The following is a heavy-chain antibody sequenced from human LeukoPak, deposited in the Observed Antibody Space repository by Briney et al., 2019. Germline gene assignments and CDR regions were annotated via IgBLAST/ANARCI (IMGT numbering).Heavy chain of an antibody. D-gene: IGHD1-1*01. CDR1: GGSFSGYY. Sequence: PSETLSLTCAVYGGSFSGYYWSWIRQPPGKGLEWIGEINHSGSTNYNPSLKSRVTISVDTSKNQFSLKLSSVTAADTAVYYCARGAGTTLGDAFDIRGQGTMVTVSS. CDR3: ARGAGTTLGDAFDI. V-gene: IGHV4-34*01. CDR2: INHSGST. J-gene: IGHJ3*02.